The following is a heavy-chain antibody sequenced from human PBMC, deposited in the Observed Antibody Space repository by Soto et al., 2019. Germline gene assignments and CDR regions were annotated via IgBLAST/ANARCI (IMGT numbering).Heavy chain of an antibody. D-gene: IGHD3-22*01. CDR3: ARDYYKYYDSSGYYRSTAD. V-gene: IGHV1-58*02. J-gene: IGHJ4*02. CDR1: GFTFTSSA. Sequence: ASVKVSCKASGFTFTSSAMQWVRQARGQRLEWIGWIVVGSGNTNYAQKFQERVTITRDMSTSTAYMELSSLRSEDTAVYYCARDYYKYYDSSGYYRSTADWGQGTLVTVSS. CDR2: IVVGSGNT.